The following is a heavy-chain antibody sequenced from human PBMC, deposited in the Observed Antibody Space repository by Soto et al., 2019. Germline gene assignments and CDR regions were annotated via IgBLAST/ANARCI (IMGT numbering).Heavy chain of an antibody. D-gene: IGHD6-19*01. Sequence: SETLSLTCAVYCWSFSGYYWSWIRQPPGKGLEWIGEINHSGSTNYNPSLKSRVTISVDTSKNQFSLKLSSVTAADTAVYYCARPAVAGTWGSYYYGMDVWCQGPTVT. V-gene: IGHV4-34*01. CDR1: CWSFSGYY. CDR3: ARPAVAGTWGSYYYGMDV. J-gene: IGHJ6*02. CDR2: INHSGST.